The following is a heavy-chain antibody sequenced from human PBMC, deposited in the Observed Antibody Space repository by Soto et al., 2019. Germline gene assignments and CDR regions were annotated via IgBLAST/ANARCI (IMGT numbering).Heavy chain of an antibody. Sequence: PGKGLEWIGYIYYSGSTYYNPSLKSRVTISVDTSKNQFSLKLSSVTAADTAVYYCARGPWGLTTVTTQDWYFDLWGRGTLVSVSS. CDR2: IYYSGST. CDR3: ARGPWGLTTVTTQDWYFDL. D-gene: IGHD4-17*01. V-gene: IGHV4-31*02. J-gene: IGHJ2*01.